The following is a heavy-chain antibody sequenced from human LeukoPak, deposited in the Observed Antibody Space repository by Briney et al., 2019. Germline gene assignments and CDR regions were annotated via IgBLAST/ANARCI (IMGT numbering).Heavy chain of an antibody. CDR3: ARGRFGELLYQQAFSD. CDR1: GFTFSSAA. CDR2: IVGGGGST. D-gene: IGHD3-10*01. J-gene: IGHJ4*02. Sequence: PGGSLRLSCAASGFTFSSAAMCWVRQAPGEGLEWLSTIVGGGGSTYYADSLKGRVTISRDNAKNSLYLQMNSLRAEDTAVYYCARGRFGELLYQQAFSDWGQGSPVTVSS. V-gene: IGHV3-23*01.